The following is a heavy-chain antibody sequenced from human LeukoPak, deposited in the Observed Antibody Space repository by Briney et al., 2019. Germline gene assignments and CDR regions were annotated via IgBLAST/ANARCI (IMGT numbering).Heavy chain of an antibody. J-gene: IGHJ5*02. CDR1: GYTFTSYD. CDR3: ARDSSGWYRTGNWFDP. Sequence: ASVKVSCKASGYTFTSYDINWVRQATGQGLEWMGWMNPNSGNTGYAQKFQGRVTMTRNTSISTAYMELSSLRSEDTAVYYCARDSSGWYRTGNWFDPWGQGTLVTVPS. V-gene: IGHV1-8*01. D-gene: IGHD6-19*01. CDR2: MNPNSGNT.